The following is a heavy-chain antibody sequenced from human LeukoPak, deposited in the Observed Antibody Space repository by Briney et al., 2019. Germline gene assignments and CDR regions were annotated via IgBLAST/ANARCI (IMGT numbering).Heavy chain of an antibody. CDR1: GFTFSSSS. Sequence: GGSLSLSCAASGFTFSSSSMNWVRQAPGKGLEWVSYISPSSNTIYYADSVKGRFTISRDNAKNSLSLQMNSLRDEDTAVYYCASSGLQYGMGVWGQGTTVTVSS. J-gene: IGHJ6*02. CDR3: ASSGLQYGMGV. CDR2: ISPSSNTI. D-gene: IGHD6-19*01. V-gene: IGHV3-48*02.